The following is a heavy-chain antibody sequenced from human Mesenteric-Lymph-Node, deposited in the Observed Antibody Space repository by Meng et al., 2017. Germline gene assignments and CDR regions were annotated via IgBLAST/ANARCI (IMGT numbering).Heavy chain of an antibody. CDR3: ARGGDGAVDY. V-gene: IGHV3-74*01. J-gene: IGHJ4*01. CDR1: GLTFISTW. CDR2: INNDGSHS. D-gene: IGHD3-16*01. Sequence: EGQLWGSGGGVFQAWGSLRLPFEAFGLTFISTWMHWFRHAPGKGLVWVSYINNDGSHSTYADSVEGRFTISRDNTKNMVYLQMNSLRAEDTAVYYCARGGDGAVDYWGHGTLVTVSS.